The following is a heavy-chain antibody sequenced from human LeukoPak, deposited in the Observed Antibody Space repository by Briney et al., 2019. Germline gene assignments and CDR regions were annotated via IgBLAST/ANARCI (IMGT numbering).Heavy chain of an antibody. CDR2: IIPIFGTA. V-gene: IGHV1-69*05. CDR3: ANTVKEGNYYYYYMDV. CDR1: GGTFSSYA. Sequence: SVKVSCKASGGTFSSYAISWVRQAPGQGLEWTGGIIPIFGTANYAQKFQGRVTITTDESTSTAYMELSSLRSEDTAVYYCANTVKEGNYYYYYMDVWGKGTTVTVSS. J-gene: IGHJ6*03. D-gene: IGHD2-2*02.